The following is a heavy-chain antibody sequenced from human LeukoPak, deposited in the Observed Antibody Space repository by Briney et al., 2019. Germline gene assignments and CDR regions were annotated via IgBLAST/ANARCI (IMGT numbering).Heavy chain of an antibody. CDR1: GFTFSSYG. Sequence: GGSLRLSCAASGFTFSSYGMHWVRQAPGKGLEWVAFIRYDGSNKYYADSVKGRFTISRDNSKNTLYLQMNSLRAEDTAVYYCAKHGGPLLFSFDPHVDYWGQGTLVTVSS. CDR3: AKHGGPLLFSFDPHVDY. J-gene: IGHJ4*02. CDR2: IRYDGSNK. D-gene: IGHD2-21*02. V-gene: IGHV3-30*02.